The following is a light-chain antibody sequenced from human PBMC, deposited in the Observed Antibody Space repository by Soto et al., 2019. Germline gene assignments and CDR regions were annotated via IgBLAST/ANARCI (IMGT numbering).Light chain of an antibody. V-gene: IGKV3-20*01. CDR3: QQYGSSGT. CDR2: GAS. J-gene: IGKJ1*01. Sequence: EIVLTQSPATLSLSPGERATLSCGASQSVGNNYLAWYQQKPGQAPRLLIYGASNRATGIPDRFSGSGSGTDFTLIISRLEPEDFAVYYCQQYGSSGTFGQGTKVDI. CDR1: QSVGNNY.